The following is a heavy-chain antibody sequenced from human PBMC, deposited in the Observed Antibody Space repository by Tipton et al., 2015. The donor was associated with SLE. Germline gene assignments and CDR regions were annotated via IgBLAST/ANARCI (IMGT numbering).Heavy chain of an antibody. CDR1: GGSISFAY. CDR3: ARGSDGEYVRYFDV. Sequence: TLSLTCTVSGGSISFAYWSWIRQSAGRGLEWSGRIYSSGGRDYNPSLRSRVTMSIDASQNRVSLRLKSVSAADTAVYYCARGSDGEYVRYFDVWGPGTLVTVSS. D-gene: IGHD4-17*01. CDR2: IYSSGGR. J-gene: IGHJ2*01. V-gene: IGHV4-4*07.